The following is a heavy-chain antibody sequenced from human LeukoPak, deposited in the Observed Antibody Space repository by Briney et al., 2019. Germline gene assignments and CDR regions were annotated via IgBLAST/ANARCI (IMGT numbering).Heavy chain of an antibody. CDR1: GFTFSNYA. CDR2: ISGSGGGT. D-gene: IGHD3-22*01. V-gene: IGHV3-23*01. CDR3: ARERGYYYDSSGYAGDAFDI. Sequence: GGSLRLSCAASGFTFSNYAMNWVRQAPGKGLEWVSGISGSGGGTDYADSLRGRFTISRDNSKNTLYLQMNSLRAEDTAVYYCARERGYYYDSSGYAGDAFDIWGQGTMVTVSS. J-gene: IGHJ3*02.